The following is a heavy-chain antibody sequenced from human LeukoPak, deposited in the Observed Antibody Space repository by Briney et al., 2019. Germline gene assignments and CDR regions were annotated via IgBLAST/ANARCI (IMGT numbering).Heavy chain of an antibody. D-gene: IGHD3-16*01. Sequence: SETLSLTCTVSGGSISSYYWSWIRQPPGKGLEWIGYIYYSGSTNYNPSLKSRVTIPVDTSKNQFSLKLSSVTAADTAVYYCARGRYVWGTYRPEAFDIWGQGTMVTVSS. V-gene: IGHV4-59*01. CDR2: IYYSGST. CDR3: ARGRYVWGTYRPEAFDI. CDR1: GGSISSYY. J-gene: IGHJ3*02.